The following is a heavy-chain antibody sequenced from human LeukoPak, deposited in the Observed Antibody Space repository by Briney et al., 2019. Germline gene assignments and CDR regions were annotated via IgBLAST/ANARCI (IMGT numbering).Heavy chain of an antibody. CDR2: IYYSGST. V-gene: IGHV4-39*01. CDR1: GGSISSSSYY. J-gene: IGHJ2*01. Sequence: PSETLSLTCTVSGGSISSSSYYWGWIRQPPGKGLEWIGSIYYSGSTYYNPSLKGRVTISVDTSKNQFSLKLSSVTAADTAVYYCARTPYDSSGYYLGWYFDLWGRGTLVTVSS. D-gene: IGHD3-22*01. CDR3: ARTPYDSSGYYLGWYFDL.